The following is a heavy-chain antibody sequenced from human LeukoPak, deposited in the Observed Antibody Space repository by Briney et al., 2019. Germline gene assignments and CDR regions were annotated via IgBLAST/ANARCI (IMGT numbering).Heavy chain of an antibody. Sequence: EASVKVSFKASGYTFTRNTINWVRQAPGQGLEWMGWVNTNTGNPTYAQGFTGRFVFSSDTSVSTAYLQIGSLKAEDTAVYYCVTNFDSSGYFGYWGQGTLVTVSS. CDR3: VTNFDSSGYFGY. V-gene: IGHV7-4-1*01. J-gene: IGHJ4*02. CDR1: GYTFTRNT. D-gene: IGHD3-22*01. CDR2: VNTNTGNP.